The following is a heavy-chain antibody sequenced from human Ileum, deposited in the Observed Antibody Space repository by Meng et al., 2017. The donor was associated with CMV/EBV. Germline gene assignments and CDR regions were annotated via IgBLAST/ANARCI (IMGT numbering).Heavy chain of an antibody. CDR1: GFTSSSYW. D-gene: IGHD3-10*01. CDR3: ARVSSEDLGSGHYGSGCYGMEV. Sequence: GGSLSLSCVASGFTSSSYWMTWVRQAPGKGLEWVANIKEDGSDKYYLGSVRGRFTSSRDNAKKSLYVQMNRMRVEGTAVYDWARVSSEDLGSGHYGSGCYGMEVWGQGNMVTVAS. J-gene: IGHJ6*02. CDR2: IKEDGSDK. V-gene: IGHV3-7*01.